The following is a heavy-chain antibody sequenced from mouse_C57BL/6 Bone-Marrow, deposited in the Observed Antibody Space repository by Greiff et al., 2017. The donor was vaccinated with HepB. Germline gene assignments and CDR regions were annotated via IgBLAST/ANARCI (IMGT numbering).Heavy chain of an antibody. Sequence: QVQLKQPGAELVMPGASVKLSCKASGYTFTSYWMHWVKQRPGQGLEWIGEIDPSDSYTNYNQKFKGKSTLTVDKSSSTAYMQLSSLTSEDSAVYYCARAYYSNPYWYFDVWGTGTTVTVSS. CDR3: ARAYYSNPYWYFDV. D-gene: IGHD2-5*01. V-gene: IGHV1-69*01. J-gene: IGHJ1*03. CDR2: IDPSDSYT. CDR1: GYTFTSYW.